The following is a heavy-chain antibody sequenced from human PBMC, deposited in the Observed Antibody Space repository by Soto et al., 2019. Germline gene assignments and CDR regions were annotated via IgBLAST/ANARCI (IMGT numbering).Heavy chain of an antibody. D-gene: IGHD2-2*01. CDR3: AREGLVLVPTTGNTDYYYYAMDV. Sequence: QVQLVQSGAEVKKPGSSVKVSCKASGDTFSTYTITWVRQAPGQGLEWMGGIIPRSATSNYAPKFQGRVTITADESTSTADMEPSNLISEDTAVYYCAREGLVLVPTTGNTDYYYYAMDVWGQGTTVTVSS. CDR1: GDTFSTYT. J-gene: IGHJ6*02. V-gene: IGHV1-69*12. CDR2: IIPRSATS.